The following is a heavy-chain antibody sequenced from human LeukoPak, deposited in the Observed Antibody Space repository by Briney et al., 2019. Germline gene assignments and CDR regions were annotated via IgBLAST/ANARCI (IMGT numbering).Heavy chain of an antibody. CDR3: ARDFGEMATELTLAETYAFDI. V-gene: IGHV3-21*04. CDR1: EFTFSSYN. Sequence: GGSLRLSCAASEFTFSSYNMNWVRQAPGKGLEWVSYISSSSKYIYYADSVKGRFTISRDNAKNSLYLQMNSLRAEDTAVYYCARDFGEMATELTLAETYAFDIWGQGTMVTVSS. D-gene: IGHD5-24*01. J-gene: IGHJ3*02. CDR2: ISSSSKYI.